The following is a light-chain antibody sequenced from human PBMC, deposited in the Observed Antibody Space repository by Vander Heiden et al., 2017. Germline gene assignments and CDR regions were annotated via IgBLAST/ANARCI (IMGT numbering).Light chain of an antibody. CDR1: SGHSSYA. J-gene: IGLJ2*01. CDR2: VNSDGSH. Sequence: QLVLTQSPSASASLGASVRLTCTLSSGHSSYAIAWHQQQPEKGPRYLMKVNSDGSHNKGDGIPDRFSGSTSGAERYLTSSNLQSEDEADYYCQTWGSGIQVFGGGTKLTVL. V-gene: IGLV4-69*02. CDR3: QTWGSGIQV.